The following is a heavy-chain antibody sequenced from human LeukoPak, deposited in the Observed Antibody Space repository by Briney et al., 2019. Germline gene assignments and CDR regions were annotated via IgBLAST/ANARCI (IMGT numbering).Heavy chain of an antibody. CDR3: ARDWVGYCSSTSCYNY. Sequence: SETLSLTCTVSGGSISSYYWSWIRQPAGKGLEWIGRIYTSGSINYNPSLKSRVTMSVDTSKNQFSLKLSSVTAADTAVYYCARDWVGYCSSTSCYNYWGQGTLVTVSS. CDR1: GGSISSYY. CDR2: IYTSGSI. J-gene: IGHJ4*02. D-gene: IGHD2-2*02. V-gene: IGHV4-4*07.